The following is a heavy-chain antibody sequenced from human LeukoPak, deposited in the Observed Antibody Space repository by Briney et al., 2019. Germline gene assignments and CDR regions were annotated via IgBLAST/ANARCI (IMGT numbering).Heavy chain of an antibody. CDR2: IIPILGIA. J-gene: IGHJ3*02. D-gene: IGHD6-13*01. V-gene: IGHV1-69*04. CDR1: GGTFSSYA. CDR3: ARDLGIAAAGCCDI. Sequence: ASVKVSCKASGGTFSSYAISWVRQAPGQGLEWMGRIIPILGIANCAQKFQGRVTITADKSTSTAYMELSSLRSEDTAVYYCARDLGIAAAGCCDIWGQGTMVTVSS.